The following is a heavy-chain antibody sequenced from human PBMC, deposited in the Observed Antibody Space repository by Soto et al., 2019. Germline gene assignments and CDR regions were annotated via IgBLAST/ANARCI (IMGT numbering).Heavy chain of an antibody. CDR3: ARPRGSYTYYYYGMDV. Sequence: QVQLVQSGAEVKKPGSSVKVSCKASGGTFSSYAISWVRQAPGQGLEWMGGIIPIFGTANYAQKFQGRVTITADESTSTAYMERSSLRSEDTAVYYCARPRGSYTYYYYGMDVWGQGTTVTVSS. V-gene: IGHV1-69*01. CDR2: IIPIFGTA. CDR1: GGTFSSYA. D-gene: IGHD1-26*01. J-gene: IGHJ6*02.